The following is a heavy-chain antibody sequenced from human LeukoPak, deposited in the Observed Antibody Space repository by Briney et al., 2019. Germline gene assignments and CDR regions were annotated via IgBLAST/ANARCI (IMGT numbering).Heavy chain of an antibody. V-gene: IGHV1-18*01. CDR3: ARAAPYYYDSSGFIPYYFDY. Sequence: ASVKVSCKASGYTFTSYGISWVRQAPGQGLEWMGWISAYNGNTNYAQKLQGRVTMTTDTSTSTAYMELRSLRSDDTAVYYCARAAPYYYDSSGFIPYYFDYWGQGTLVTVSS. J-gene: IGHJ4*02. CDR1: GYTFTSYG. D-gene: IGHD3-22*01. CDR2: ISAYNGNT.